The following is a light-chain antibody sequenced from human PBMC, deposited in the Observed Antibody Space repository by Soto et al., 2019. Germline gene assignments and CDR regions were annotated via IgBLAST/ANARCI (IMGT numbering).Light chain of an antibody. V-gene: IGKV1-33*01. CDR3: QQYDGYSPQT. CDR2: DSS. J-gene: IGKJ1*01. CDR1: HDITNY. Sequence: DIQMTQSPSSLSASVGDRVTITCQASHDITNYLNWYQQKPGKGPRLLIYDSSTLEPGVPSRFRGSGSGTEFTLTINGLQPDDFATYYCQQYDGYSPQTFGQGTKVDIK.